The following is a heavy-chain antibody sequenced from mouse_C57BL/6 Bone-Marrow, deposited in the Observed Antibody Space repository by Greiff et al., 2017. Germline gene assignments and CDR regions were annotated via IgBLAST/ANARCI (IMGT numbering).Heavy chain of an antibody. Sequence: EVKLVESGEGLVKPGGSLKLSCAASGFTFSSYAMSWVRQTPEKRLEWVAYISSGGDYIYYADTVKGRFTISRDNARNTLYLQMSSLKSEDTAMYYCTRDQRPFYGSSYAWFAYWGQGTLVTVSA. CDR2: ISSGGDYI. CDR3: TRDQRPFYGSSYAWFAY. J-gene: IGHJ3*01. D-gene: IGHD1-1*01. CDR1: GFTFSSYA. V-gene: IGHV5-9-1*02.